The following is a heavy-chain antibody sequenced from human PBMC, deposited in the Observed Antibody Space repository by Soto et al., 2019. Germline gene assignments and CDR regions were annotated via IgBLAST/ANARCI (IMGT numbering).Heavy chain of an antibody. Sequence: GSLRLSCAASGFTFSSYGMHWVRQAPGKGLEWVAVISYDGSNKYYADSVKGRFTISRDNSKNTLYLQMNSLRAEDTAVYYCAKVEYYYDSSGYWSNWFDPWGQGTLVTVSS. CDR1: GFTFSSYG. V-gene: IGHV3-30*18. J-gene: IGHJ5*02. CDR3: AKVEYYYDSSGYWSNWFDP. D-gene: IGHD3-22*01. CDR2: ISYDGSNK.